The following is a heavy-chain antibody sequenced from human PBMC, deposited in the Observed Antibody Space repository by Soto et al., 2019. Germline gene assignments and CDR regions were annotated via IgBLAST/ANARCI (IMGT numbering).Heavy chain of an antibody. CDR1: GGTFSSYS. V-gene: IGHV1-69*13. CDR2: IIPIFGTA. CDR3: VRGVAGTGYYYYYGMDV. Sequence: SVKVSCKASGGTFSSYSISWVRQAPGQGLEWMGGIIPIFGTANYAQKFQGRVTITADESTSTAYMELSSLRSEDTAVYYCVRGVAGTGYYYYYGMDVWGQGTTVTVSS. D-gene: IGHD6-19*01. J-gene: IGHJ6*02.